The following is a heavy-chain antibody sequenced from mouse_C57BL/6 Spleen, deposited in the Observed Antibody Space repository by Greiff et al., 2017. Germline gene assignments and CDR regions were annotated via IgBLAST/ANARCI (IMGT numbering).Heavy chain of an antibody. CDR1: GFSLTSYG. V-gene: IGHV2-2*01. D-gene: IGHD2-3*01. Sequence: QVQLKESGPGLVQPSQSLSITCTVSGFSLTSYGVHWVRQSPGKGLEWLGVIWSGGSTDYNAAFISRLSISKDNSKSQVFFKMNSLQADDTAIYYCARTRGYYPHYAMDYWGQGTSVTVSS. CDR2: IWSGGST. J-gene: IGHJ4*01. CDR3: ARTRGYYPHYAMDY.